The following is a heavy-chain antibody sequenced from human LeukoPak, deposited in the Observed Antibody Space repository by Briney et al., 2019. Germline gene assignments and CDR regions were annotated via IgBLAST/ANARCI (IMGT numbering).Heavy chain of an antibody. CDR2: IYYSGST. V-gene: IGHV4-39*01. D-gene: IGHD3-22*01. CDR1: GASISSSSYY. J-gene: IGHJ3*02. CDR3: ASYDSSGYGLDAFDI. Sequence: PSETLSLTCTVSGASISSSSYYWGWIRQPPGKGLEWIGSIYYSGSTYYNPSLKSRVTISVDTSKNQFSLKLSSVTAADTAVYYCASYDSSGYGLDAFDIWGQGTMVTVSS.